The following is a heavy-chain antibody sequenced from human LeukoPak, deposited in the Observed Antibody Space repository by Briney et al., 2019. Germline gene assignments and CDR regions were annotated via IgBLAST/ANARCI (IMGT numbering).Heavy chain of an antibody. Sequence: GGSLRLSCAASGFTLTAMPLAGSPRLQGRGWNGSQLLKGRFTISRDNSKNTLYLQMNSLRAEDTAVYYCAKDTPVPGTSRKFDYWGQGTLVTVSS. CDR2: L. V-gene: IGHV3-23*01. J-gene: IGHJ4*02. CDR1: GFTLTAMP. CDR3: AKDTPVPGTSRKFDY. D-gene: IGHD6-19*01.